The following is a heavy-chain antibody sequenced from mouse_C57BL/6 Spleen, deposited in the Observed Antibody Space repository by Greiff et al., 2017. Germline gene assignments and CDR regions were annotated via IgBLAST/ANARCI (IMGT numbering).Heavy chain of an antibody. V-gene: IGHV5-17*01. CDR1: GFTFSDYG. CDR2: IRRGSSTI. CDR3: ARLWVAY. Sequence: EVLLVEPGGGLVKPGGSLKLSCAASGFTFSDYGMHWVRQAPEKGLEWVAYIRRGSSTIYYADTVKGRFTIARDNAKSTLFLQMTSLRSEDTAMYYCARLWVAYWGQGTLVTVSA. J-gene: IGHJ3*01.